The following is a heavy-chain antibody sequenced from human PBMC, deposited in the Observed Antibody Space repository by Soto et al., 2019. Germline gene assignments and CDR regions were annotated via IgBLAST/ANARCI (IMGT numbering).Heavy chain of an antibody. CDR1: GYTFTSYD. CDR2: MNPNSGNT. J-gene: IGHJ6*02. Sequence: QVQLVQSGAEVKKPGASVKVSCKASGYTFTSYDINWVRQATGQGLEWMGWMNPNSGNTGYAQKFQGRVTMTRNTSRSTAYIEASSLTSEDTSAFYWPRGYCISTRCYVDYYYYYGMDVWGQGTTVTVSS. D-gene: IGHD2-2*01. CDR3: PRGYCISTRCYVDYYYYYGMDV. V-gene: IGHV1-8*01.